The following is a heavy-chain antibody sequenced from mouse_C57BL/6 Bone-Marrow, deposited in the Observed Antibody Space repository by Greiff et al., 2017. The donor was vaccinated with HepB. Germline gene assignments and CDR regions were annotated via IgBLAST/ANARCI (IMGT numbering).Heavy chain of an antibody. D-gene: IGHD1-1*01. CDR1: GFTFSSYG. CDR3: ASRSYYYGSSLYAMDY. CDR2: ISSGGSYT. V-gene: IGHV5-6*01. Sequence: VQLKESGGDLVKPGGSLKLSCAASGFTFSSYGMSWVRQTPDKRLEWVATISSGGSYTYYPDSVKGRFTISRDNAKNTLYLQMSSLKSEDTAMYYCASRSYYYGSSLYAMDYWGQGTSVTVSS. J-gene: IGHJ4*01.